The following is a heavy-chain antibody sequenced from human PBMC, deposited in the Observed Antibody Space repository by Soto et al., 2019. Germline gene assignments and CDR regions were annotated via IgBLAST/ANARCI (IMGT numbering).Heavy chain of an antibody. CDR1: GYTISYYG. CDR2: INTFNGNT. J-gene: IGHJ5*02. V-gene: IGHV1-18*01. Sequence: ASVNGSCKTSGYTISYYGIGWVRQAQGQGLEWMGWINTFNGNTKYEQKFQGRVTFSIDTSTRTVFLELTSLKFDDAAVYYCGRGYSSRWFDPWGQGTLVTVSS. CDR3: GRGYSSRWFDP. D-gene: IGHD6-13*01.